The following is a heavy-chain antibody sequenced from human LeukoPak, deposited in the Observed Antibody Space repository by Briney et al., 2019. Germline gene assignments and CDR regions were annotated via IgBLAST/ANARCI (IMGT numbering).Heavy chain of an antibody. V-gene: IGHV3-48*04. J-gene: IGHJ4*02. CDR3: ARAMSTFGGVRNYFDS. CDR1: GFTFSVYS. CDR2: VSISSGTI. Sequence: GGSLRLSCAASGFTFSVYSMSWVRQAPGKGLEWISFVSISSGTIYYADSVKGRFRISRDNAKSSLDLEMNSLRAEDTTVYYCARAMSTFGGVRNYFDSWGQGTLVTVSS. D-gene: IGHD3-16*01.